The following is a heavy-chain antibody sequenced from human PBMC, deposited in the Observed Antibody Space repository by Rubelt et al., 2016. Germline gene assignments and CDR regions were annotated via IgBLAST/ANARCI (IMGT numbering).Heavy chain of an antibody. D-gene: IGHD2-2*01. CDR3: VMTYQLFGYFDS. CDR2: MKQDGTQK. CDR1: GFTFRNYW. J-gene: IGHJ4*02. Sequence: EVQLVESGGGLVQPGGSLRLSCVASGFTFRNYWMTWVRQAPGKGPEWVASMKQDGTQKYFVDSVKGRFTISRDNSENSLFLQMNSLRVEDTAVYSCVMTYQLFGYFDSWGQGTLVTVSS. V-gene: IGHV3-7*03.